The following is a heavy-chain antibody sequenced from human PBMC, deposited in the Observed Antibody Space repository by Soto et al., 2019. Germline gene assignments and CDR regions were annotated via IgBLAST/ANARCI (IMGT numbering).Heavy chain of an antibody. D-gene: IGHD6-19*01. J-gene: IGHJ4*02. CDR3: ARHHSSGWLYFDS. Sequence: QLQLLESGGDLVKPGGSLRLSCAASGFTVSGNDLSWIRQAPGKGLEWVSSIGSSGRAIYYADSVKGRFTISRDNTKDSLYLHMSSPRAADTAIYYCARHHSSGWLYFDSWGQGTLVTVSS. V-gene: IGHV3-11*01. CDR1: GFTVSGND. CDR2: IGSSGRAI.